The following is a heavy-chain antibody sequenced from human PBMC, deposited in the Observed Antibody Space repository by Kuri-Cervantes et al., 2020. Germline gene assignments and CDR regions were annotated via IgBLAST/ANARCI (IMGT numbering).Heavy chain of an antibody. Sequence: SLKISCAASGFTFDDYAMHWVRQAPGKGLEWVSGISWNSGSIGYADSVKGRFTISRDNAKNSLYLQMNSLGAEDTALYYCAKDIAAAGTDAFDIWGQGTMVTVSS. V-gene: IGHV3-9*01. CDR2: ISWNSGSI. J-gene: IGHJ3*02. CDR1: GFTFDDYA. CDR3: AKDIAAAGTDAFDI. D-gene: IGHD6-13*01.